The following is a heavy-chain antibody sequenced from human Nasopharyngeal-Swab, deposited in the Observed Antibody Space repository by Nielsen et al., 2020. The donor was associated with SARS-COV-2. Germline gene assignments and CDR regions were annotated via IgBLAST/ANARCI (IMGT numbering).Heavy chain of an antibody. CDR1: GFTFGDYA. Sequence: GESLKISYTASGFTFGDYAMSWVRQAPGKGLEWVGFIRSKAYGGTTEYAASVKGRFTISRDDSKSIAYLQMNSLKTEDTAVYYCTRSYDTFDYWGQGTLVTVSS. CDR3: TRSYDTFDY. CDR2: IRSKAYGGTT. D-gene: IGHD3-22*01. J-gene: IGHJ4*02. V-gene: IGHV3-49*04.